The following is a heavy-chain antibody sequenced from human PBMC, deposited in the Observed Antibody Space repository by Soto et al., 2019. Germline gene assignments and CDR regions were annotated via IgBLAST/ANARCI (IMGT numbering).Heavy chain of an antibody. V-gene: IGHV1-46*03. D-gene: IGHD2-2*01. CDR3: AKEIVVVSAYYYYGMDV. CDR1: GYTFASHY. Sequence: ASVKVSCKASGYTFASHYMHWVRQAPGQGLEWVGIINPSASSTTYAQKFQGRVTVTRDTSTSTAYMELSSLRSEDTAVCYCAKEIVVVSAYYYYGMDVWGQGTTVTVSS. J-gene: IGHJ6*02. CDR2: INPSASST.